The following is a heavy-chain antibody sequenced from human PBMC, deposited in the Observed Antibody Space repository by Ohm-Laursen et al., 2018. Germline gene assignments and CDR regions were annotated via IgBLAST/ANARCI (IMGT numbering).Heavy chain of an antibody. D-gene: IGHD4-17*01. CDR3: ARQDSGDYYFDY. CDR1: GASMTSFF. CDR2: IYTSGST. Sequence: SDTLSLTCSVSGASMTSFFWSWIRQPAGKGLEWIGRIYTSGSTNYNPSLESRVTISADTSKNQFSLRLTSVTAADTAVYYCARQDSGDYYFDYWGQGTLVTVSS. J-gene: IGHJ4*02. V-gene: IGHV4-4*07.